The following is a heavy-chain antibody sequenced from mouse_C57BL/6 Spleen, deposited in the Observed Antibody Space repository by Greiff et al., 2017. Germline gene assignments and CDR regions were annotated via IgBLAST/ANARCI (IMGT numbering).Heavy chain of an antibody. D-gene: IGHD2-3*01. J-gene: IGHJ4*01. V-gene: IGHV1-72*01. Sequence: QVHVKQPGAELVKPGASVKLSCKASGYTFTSYWMHWVKQRPGRGLEWIGRIDPNSGGTKYNEKFKSKATLTVDKPSSTAYMQLSSLTSEDSAVYYCARSKYDGYSGAMDYWGQGTSVTVSS. CDR3: ARSKYDGYSGAMDY. CDR1: GYTFTSYW. CDR2: IDPNSGGT.